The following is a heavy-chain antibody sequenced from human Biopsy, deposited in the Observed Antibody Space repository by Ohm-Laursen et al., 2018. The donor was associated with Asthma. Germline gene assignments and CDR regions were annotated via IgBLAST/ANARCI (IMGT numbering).Heavy chain of an antibody. V-gene: IGHV1-3*01. D-gene: IGHD3-9*01. Sequence: GSSVKVSCKAPGYTFINYAIHWVRQAPGQRLEWMGWINAGNGNTKYSQKFQCRVTITRDTSASTAYMDLSSLRSEDTAVYYCARTYYDFLTGQVNDVFAIWGQGTMVTVSS. CDR2: INAGNGNT. CDR3: ARTYYDFLTGQVNDVFAI. CDR1: GYTFINYA. J-gene: IGHJ3*02.